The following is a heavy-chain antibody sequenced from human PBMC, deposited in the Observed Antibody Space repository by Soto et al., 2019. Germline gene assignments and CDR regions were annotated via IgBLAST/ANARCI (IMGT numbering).Heavy chain of an antibody. CDR2: INPNSGGT. Sequence: ASVKVSCKASGYTFTGYYMHWVRQAPGQGLEWMGWINPNSGGTNYAQKFQGWVTMTRDTSISTAYMELSRLRPDDTAVYYCARGGPRHDFWSGYSTPRDYYYGMNVWGQGTTVTVSS. CDR3: ARGGPRHDFWSGYSTPRDYYYGMNV. CDR1: GYTFTGYY. D-gene: IGHD3-3*01. V-gene: IGHV1-2*04. J-gene: IGHJ6*02.